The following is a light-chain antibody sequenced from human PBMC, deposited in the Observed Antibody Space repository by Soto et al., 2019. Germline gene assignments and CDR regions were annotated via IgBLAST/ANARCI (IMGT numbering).Light chain of an antibody. Sequence: EIVLTQSPGTLSLSPGERATLSCRASQSVTNNYLAWYQQKPGQAPRLVIYGASSRATGIPDSFSGSGSGTDFTLTISRLEAEDFAVYYCQQYGSSPPFTFGPGTKVDIK. CDR1: QSVTNNY. J-gene: IGKJ3*01. CDR3: QQYGSSPPFT. CDR2: GAS. V-gene: IGKV3-20*01.